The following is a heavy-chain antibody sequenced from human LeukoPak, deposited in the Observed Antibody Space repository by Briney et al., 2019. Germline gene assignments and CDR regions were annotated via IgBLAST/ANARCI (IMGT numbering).Heavy chain of an antibody. CDR2: IYSGGST. J-gene: IGHJ3*02. CDR3: ARSYCSSTSCFAFDI. Sequence: GGSLRLSCAASGFTVSSNYMSRVRQAPGKGLEWVSVIYSGGSTYYADSVKGRFTISRDNSKNTLYLQMNSLRAEDTAVYYCARSYCSSTSCFAFDIWGQGTMVTVSS. V-gene: IGHV3-66*02. D-gene: IGHD2-2*01. CDR1: GFTVSSNY.